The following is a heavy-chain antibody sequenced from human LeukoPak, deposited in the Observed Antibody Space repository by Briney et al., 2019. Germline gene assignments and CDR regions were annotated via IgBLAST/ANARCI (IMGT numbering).Heavy chain of an antibody. CDR3: ARLPWLGEFANYFDY. V-gene: IGHV4-30-2*01. CDR2: IYHSGST. D-gene: IGHD3-10*01. J-gene: IGHJ4*02. Sequence: PSETLSLTCAVPGGSISSGGYSWNWIRQPPGKGLEWIGYIYHSGSTYYNPSLKSRVTISVDTSKNQFSLKLSSVTAADTAAYYCARLPWLGEFANYFDYWGQGTLVTVSS. CDR1: GGSISSGGYS.